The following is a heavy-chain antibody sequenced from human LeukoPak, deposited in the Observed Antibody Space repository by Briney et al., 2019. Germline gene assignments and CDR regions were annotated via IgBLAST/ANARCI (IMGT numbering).Heavy chain of an antibody. CDR2: INPSGGST. Sequence: ASVKVSCKASGYTFTSYYMHGVRQAPGQGLEGMGIINPSGGSTSYAQKFQGRVTMTRDTSTSTVYMELSSLRSEDTAVYYCARTAGTWDFDYWGQGTLVTVSS. V-gene: IGHV1-46*01. D-gene: IGHD6-19*01. J-gene: IGHJ4*02. CDR3: ARTAGTWDFDY. CDR1: GYTFTSYY.